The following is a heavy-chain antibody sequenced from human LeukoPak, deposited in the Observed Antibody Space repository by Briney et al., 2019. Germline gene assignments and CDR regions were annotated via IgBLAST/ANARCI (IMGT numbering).Heavy chain of an antibody. Sequence: ASVKVSCKASGGTFSTYYAISWVRQAPGQGLEWMGWINPNSGGTNYAQKFQGRVTMTRDTSISTAYMELSRLRSDDTAVYYCTRDYTGELLPAWGQGTLVTVSS. D-gene: IGHD1-26*01. V-gene: IGHV1-2*02. CDR3: TRDYTGELLPA. J-gene: IGHJ4*02. CDR2: INPNSGGT. CDR1: GGTFSTYY.